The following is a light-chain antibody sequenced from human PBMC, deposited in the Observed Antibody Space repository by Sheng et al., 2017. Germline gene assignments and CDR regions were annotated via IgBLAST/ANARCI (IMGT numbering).Light chain of an antibody. CDR3: QQYYSTPLT. J-gene: IGKJ4*01. V-gene: IGKV4-1*01. CDR1: QSVLTTSPNKNY. Sequence: DIVMTQSPEYLVVSLGERATINCKSSQSVLTTSPNKNYLAWYQRKPGQPPKLLIYWASIRASGVPDRFSGSGSGTDFTLTINNLQAEDVALYYCQQYYSTPLTFGGGSKVEIK. CDR2: WAS.